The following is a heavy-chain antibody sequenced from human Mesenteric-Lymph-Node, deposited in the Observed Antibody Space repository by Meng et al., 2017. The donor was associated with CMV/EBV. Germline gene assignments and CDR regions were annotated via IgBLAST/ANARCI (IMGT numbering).Heavy chain of an antibody. CDR3: ARNGGFDY. Sequence: SETLSLTCTVSGYSIDSGYYWGCIRQPPGKGLEWIGSISDSGRVNYNPSLKSRVDISIDTSRNRFSRRLNSVTAADTAVYYCARNGGFDYWGQGTLVTVSS. J-gene: IGHJ4*02. CDR2: ISDSGRV. CDR1: GYSIDSGYY. D-gene: IGHD3-10*01. V-gene: IGHV4-38-2*02.